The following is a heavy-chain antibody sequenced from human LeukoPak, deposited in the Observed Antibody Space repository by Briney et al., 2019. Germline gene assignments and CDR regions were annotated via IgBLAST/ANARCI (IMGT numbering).Heavy chain of an antibody. CDR1: GITFSSDA. CDR2: INGGST. V-gene: IGHV3-23*01. D-gene: IGHD5-12*01. Sequence: PGGSLRLSCAASGITFSSDAMSWVRQAPGKGLEWVSAINGGSTHYAGSVKGRFTISRDNSKNTLFLQMNSLRAEDTAVYYCARGPSSYHNTGGQGTLVTVSS. CDR3: ARGPSSYHNT. J-gene: IGHJ4*02.